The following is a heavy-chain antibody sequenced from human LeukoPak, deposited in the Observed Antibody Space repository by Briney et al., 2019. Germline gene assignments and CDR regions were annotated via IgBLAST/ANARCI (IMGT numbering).Heavy chain of an antibody. D-gene: IGHD3-22*01. J-gene: IGHJ4*02. CDR3: ARDQNFHGSGGYYGIDC. Sequence: SVKVSCKASGYTFTGYYIHWVRQAPGQGLEWIGWINPKNGGTKYAQQFQDRVTMTRDTSISTAYMEMSRLTSDDTAVYYCARDQNFHGSGGYYGIDCWGQGTLVTVSS. V-gene: IGHV1-2*02. CDR1: GYTFTGYY. CDR2: INPKNGGT.